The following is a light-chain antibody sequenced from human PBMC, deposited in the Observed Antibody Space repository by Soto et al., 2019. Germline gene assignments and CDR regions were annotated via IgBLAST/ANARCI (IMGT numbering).Light chain of an antibody. CDR1: NSNIGSGYD. J-gene: IGLJ2*01. V-gene: IGLV1-40*01. CDR3: QSYDARLGGSGL. Sequence: QSVLMQPPAVSGAPGQNINLSCNGSNSNIGSGYDVHWYQQLPGIAPKLLIYGNVNRPSGVPERFSGSTSGTSASLAISGLQAEDEADYYCQSYDARLGGSGLFGGGTQLTVL. CDR2: GNV.